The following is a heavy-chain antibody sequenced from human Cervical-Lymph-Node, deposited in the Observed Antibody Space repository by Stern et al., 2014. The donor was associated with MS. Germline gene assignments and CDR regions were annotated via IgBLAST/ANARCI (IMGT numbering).Heavy chain of an antibody. D-gene: IGHD2-21*02. V-gene: IGHV1-8*01. CDR1: GYTFTSDD. CDR3: TRGWTA. J-gene: IGHJ4*02. Sequence: QDQLVQSGAEVKKPGASVKLSCKASGYTFTSDDINWVRQGSGQGIEWMGWMNPDRGDTGYAQKFRGKFTMTRDLSTSTAYIEMNSLRLDDTAVYYCTRGWTAWGQGTLVTVSS. CDR2: MNPDRGDT.